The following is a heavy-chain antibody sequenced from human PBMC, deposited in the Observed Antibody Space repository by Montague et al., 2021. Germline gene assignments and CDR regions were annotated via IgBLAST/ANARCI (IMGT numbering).Heavy chain of an antibody. V-gene: IGHV3-30-3*01. CDR1: GFTFSSYW. D-gene: IGHD3-22*01. CDR2: ISHDGSNK. CDR3: ARWRVYYDSSGYAA. Sequence: SLRLSCAASGFTFSSYWMHWVPQAPGKGLVWVALISHDGSNKYYADSVRGRFTVSRDNSKNTLYLQTSSLRADDTAVYYCARWRVYYDSSGYAAWGRGTLVTVSS. J-gene: IGHJ5*02.